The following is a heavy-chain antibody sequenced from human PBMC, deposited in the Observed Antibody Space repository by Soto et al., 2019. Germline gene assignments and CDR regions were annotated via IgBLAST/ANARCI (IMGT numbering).Heavy chain of an antibody. V-gene: IGHV3-64D*06. D-gene: IGHD2-15*01. CDR3: VTQAHGLQGVALDX. Sequence: GGSLRLSCSASGFIFSESTIYWVRQVPGKGLEAISAVSTSGRSTYYADSVKDRFTISRDNSKNKLFLQMGSLRPEETAIYYCVTQAHGLQGVALDXWGQGTQVTVSX. J-gene: IGHJ4*02. CDR2: VSTSGRST. CDR1: GFIFSEST.